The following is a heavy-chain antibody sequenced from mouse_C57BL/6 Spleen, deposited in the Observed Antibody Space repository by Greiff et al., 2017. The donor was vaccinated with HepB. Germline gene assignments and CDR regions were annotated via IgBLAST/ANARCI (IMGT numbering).Heavy chain of an antibody. Sequence: QVQLQQSGPELVKPGASVKISCKASGYAFSSSWMNWVKQRPGKGLEWIGRIYPGDGDTNYNGKFKGKATLTADKSSSTAYMQLSSLTSEDSAVYFLARGGCFDYWGKGTLVTVSA. CDR1: GYAFSSSW. V-gene: IGHV1-82*01. CDR3: ARGGCFDY. CDR2: IYPGDGDT. J-gene: IGHJ3*01.